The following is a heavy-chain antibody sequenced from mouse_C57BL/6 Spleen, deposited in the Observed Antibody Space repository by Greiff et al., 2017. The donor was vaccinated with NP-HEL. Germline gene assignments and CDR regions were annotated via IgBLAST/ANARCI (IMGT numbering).Heavy chain of an antibody. V-gene: IGHV1-22*01. Sequence: EVQLQQSGPELVKPGASVKMSCKASGYTFTDYNMHWVKQSHGKSLEWIGYINPNNGGTSYNQKFKGKATLTVNKSSSTAYMELRSLTSEDSAVYYCARHEDRGSGPAWFAYWGQGTLVTVSA. D-gene: IGHD3-1*01. CDR2: INPNNGGT. CDR1: GYTFTDYN. J-gene: IGHJ3*01. CDR3: ARHEDRGSGPAWFAY.